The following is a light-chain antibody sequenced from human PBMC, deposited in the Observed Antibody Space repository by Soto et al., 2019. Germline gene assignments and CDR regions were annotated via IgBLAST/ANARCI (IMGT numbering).Light chain of an antibody. J-gene: IGKJ3*01. CDR1: QSVSSY. Sequence: EIVLTQSPATLSLSPGERATLSCRASQSVSSYLAWYQQKPGQAPRLLIYDASNRATGIPARISGSGSGTDFTLTSSSLEPEDCAVYYCQQRSNWPQRTFGPGTKVDIK. CDR2: DAS. V-gene: IGKV3-11*01. CDR3: QQRSNWPQRT.